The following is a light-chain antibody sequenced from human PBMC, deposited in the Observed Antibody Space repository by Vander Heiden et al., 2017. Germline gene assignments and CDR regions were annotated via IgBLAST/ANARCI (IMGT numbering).Light chain of an antibody. CDR1: NIGSKS. CDR2: GDS. Sequence: SSVLTQPPSLSVAPGQTAKITCRGKNIGSKSVHWYQQRPGQAPVLVVYGDSDRPSGIPERFSGSNSGNAATLTISRVEAGDEADYYCQVWDSTTDHHVFATGTKVTVL. J-gene: IGLJ1*01. CDR3: QVWDSTTDHHV. V-gene: IGLV3-21*02.